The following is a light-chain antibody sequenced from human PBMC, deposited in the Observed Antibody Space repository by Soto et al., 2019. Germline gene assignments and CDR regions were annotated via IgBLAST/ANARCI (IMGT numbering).Light chain of an antibody. Sequence: DIQMTQAPSSVSASVGDRVTITCRASQDIDSWLAWYQQKPVKAPKLLIYAAARLQSGVTSRFSGRGSGIAFAFPITRMQLESYLNYYSDKRSKFPWTFGKATKV. CDR2: AAA. V-gene: IGKV1-12*01. J-gene: IGKJ1*01. CDR3: DKRSKFPWT. CDR1: QDIDSW.